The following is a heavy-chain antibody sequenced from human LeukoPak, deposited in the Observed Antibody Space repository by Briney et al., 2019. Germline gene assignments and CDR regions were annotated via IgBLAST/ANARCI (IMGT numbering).Heavy chain of an antibody. V-gene: IGHV3-74*01. CDR2: INSDGSYR. J-gene: IGHJ4*02. CDR3: VRDFSGAVDS. Sequence: SGGSLRLSCAASGFTFSSHWMHWVRQAPGEGLVWVSRINSDGSYRGHADSVKGRFTISRDDAKNTLYLQMNSLRADDTAIYYCVRDFSGAVDSWGQGTLVTVSS. D-gene: IGHD1-26*01. CDR1: GFTFSSHW.